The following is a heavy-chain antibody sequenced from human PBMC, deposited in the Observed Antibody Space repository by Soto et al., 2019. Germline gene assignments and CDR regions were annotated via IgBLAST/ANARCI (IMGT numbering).Heavy chain of an antibody. J-gene: IGHJ5*01. CDR2: SHDNGDT. Sequence: QVQLQESGPGLVKPSETLSLTCTVSGGCISTYYWGWIRQPPGKALEWIGYSHDNGDTKYNPSLASRVTLSVDTTKKPFSLKLSSVTAADPAVYYCGRNADYSDNWFDSWGPGTLVTVSS. CDR3: GRNADYSDNWFDS. D-gene: IGHD6-13*01. CDR1: GGCISTYY. V-gene: IGHV4-59*08.